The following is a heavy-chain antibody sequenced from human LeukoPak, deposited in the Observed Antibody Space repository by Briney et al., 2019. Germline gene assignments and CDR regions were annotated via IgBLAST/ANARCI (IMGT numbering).Heavy chain of an antibody. D-gene: IGHD4-17*01. CDR2: SIPIFGTA. Sequence: SAKVSCKASGGTFSSYAISWVRQAPGQGLEWMGRSIPIFGTANYAQKFQGRVTITTDESTSTAYMELSSLRSEDTAVYYCARDGDYSLGGLDYWGQGTLVTVSS. J-gene: IGHJ4*02. CDR1: GGTFSSYA. V-gene: IGHV1-69*05. CDR3: ARDGDYSLGGLDY.